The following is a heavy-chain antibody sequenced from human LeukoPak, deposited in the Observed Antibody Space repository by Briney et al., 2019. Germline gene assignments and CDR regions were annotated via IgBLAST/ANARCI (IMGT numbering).Heavy chain of an antibody. CDR2: IYHSGST. CDR3: ARLRCSGGSCYSEFSDYYYGMDV. D-gene: IGHD2-15*01. CDR1: GGSISGSNW. V-gene: IGHV4-4*02. J-gene: IGHJ6*04. Sequence: SETLSLTCAVSGGSISGSNWWSWVRQPPGKGLEWIGEIYHSGSTNYNPSLKSRVTISVDKSKNQFSLKLSSVTAADTAVYYCARLRCSGGSCYSEFSDYYYGMDVWGKGTTVTVSS.